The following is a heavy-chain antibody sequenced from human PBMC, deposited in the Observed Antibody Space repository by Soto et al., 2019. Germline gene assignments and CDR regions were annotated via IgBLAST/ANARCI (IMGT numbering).Heavy chain of an antibody. D-gene: IGHD2-2*01. CDR1: SGSISGYS. J-gene: IGHJ4*02. V-gene: IGHV4-59*01. CDR3: ARGVPHCSSSSCYFDY. CDR2: IYKSGST. Sequence: SETLSLTCTVSSGSISGYSWTWIRQPPGKGLEWIGYIYKSGSTTYNPSLKSRVTMSVDTSKSQLSLNLTSVTAADTAVYYCARGVPHCSSSSCYFDYWRQGALVTASS.